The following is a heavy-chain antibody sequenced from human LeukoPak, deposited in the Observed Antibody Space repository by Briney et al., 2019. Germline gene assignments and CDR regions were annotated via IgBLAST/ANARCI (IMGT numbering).Heavy chain of an antibody. J-gene: IGHJ5*02. CDR2: IYSGGST. CDR1: GFTVSSNY. CDR3: ARCGGDCYSNWFDP. Sequence: PGGSLRLSCAASGFTVSSNYMSWVRQAPGKGLEWVSVIYSGGSTYYADSVKGRFTISRDNSKNTLYLQMNSLRAEDTAVYYSARCGGDCYSNWFDPWGQGTLVTVSS. V-gene: IGHV3-53*01. D-gene: IGHD2-21*02.